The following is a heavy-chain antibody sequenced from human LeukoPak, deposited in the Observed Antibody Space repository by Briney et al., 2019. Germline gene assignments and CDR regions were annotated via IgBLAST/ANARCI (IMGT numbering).Heavy chain of an antibody. CDR3: AGDRNSDWYSPLDY. D-gene: IGHD6-19*01. J-gene: IGHJ4*02. CDR2: ITATGDTA. V-gene: IGHV3-23*01. Sequence: PGGSLRLSCVASGFTFTKCAMSWIRHAPGKGLEWVAIITATGDTAYYADSVKGRFTISRDSSRNTVYMQMDSLRAEDTAIYYCAGDRNSDWYSPLDYWGQGSQVTVSS. CDR1: GFTFTKCA.